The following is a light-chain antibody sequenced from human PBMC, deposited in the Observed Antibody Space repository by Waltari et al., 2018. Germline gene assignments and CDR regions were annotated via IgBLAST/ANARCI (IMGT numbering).Light chain of an antibody. CDR2: GAS. V-gene: IGKV3-20*01. J-gene: IGKJ1*01. Sequence: EIVLTQSPGTLSLSLGERATVSCRASQSVSRALAWYQQKPGQAPRLLIYGASTRATGIPDRFSGSVSATDFSLTMRILSPYDFALYYCQHYLILPVTFGHRTTVEI. CDR1: QSVSRA. CDR3: QHYLILPVT.